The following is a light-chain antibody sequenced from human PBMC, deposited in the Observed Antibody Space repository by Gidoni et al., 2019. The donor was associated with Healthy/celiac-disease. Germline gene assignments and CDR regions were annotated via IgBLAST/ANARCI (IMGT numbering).Light chain of an antibody. CDR1: QSISSY. CDR2: AAS. J-gene: IGKJ4*01. CDR3: HQSYSTPPLT. V-gene: IGKV1-39*01. Sequence: DIQMTQSPSSLSASVGDRVTTTCRASQSISSYLNWYQQKPGKAPKLLIYAASSLQSGVPSRFSGSGSGTDFTLTISSLQPEDFATYYCHQSYSTPPLTFGGGTKVEIK.